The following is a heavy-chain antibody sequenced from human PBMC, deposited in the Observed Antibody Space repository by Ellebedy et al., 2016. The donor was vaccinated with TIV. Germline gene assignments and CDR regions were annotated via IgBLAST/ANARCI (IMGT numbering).Heavy chain of an antibody. Sequence: ASVKVSXKASGYTFTSHIINWVRQAPGQRLEWLGWINAGNGNTKYPQKFQGRVTITRDTSTSTVYMEMSSLRSEDTAVFYCARDPEGAYYYGSGKFDYWGQGTLVTVSS. CDR3: ARDPEGAYYYGSGKFDY. J-gene: IGHJ4*02. D-gene: IGHD3-10*01. CDR2: INAGNGNT. V-gene: IGHV1-3*01. CDR1: GYTFTSHI.